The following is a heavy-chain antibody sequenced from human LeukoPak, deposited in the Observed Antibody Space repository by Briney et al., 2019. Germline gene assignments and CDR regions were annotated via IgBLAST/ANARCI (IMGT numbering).Heavy chain of an antibody. Sequence: ASETLSLTCAVYGGPFRGYYWSWIRQSPGKGLEWIGEINHSGNTNYNPSLKSRVTISVDTSKSQFSLKLSSVSAADTTVYYCAKVYSSSSRDAFDVWGPGTMVAVSS. CDR1: GGPFRGYY. D-gene: IGHD6-6*01. V-gene: IGHV4-34*01. J-gene: IGHJ3*01. CDR3: AKVYSSSSRDAFDV. CDR2: INHSGNT.